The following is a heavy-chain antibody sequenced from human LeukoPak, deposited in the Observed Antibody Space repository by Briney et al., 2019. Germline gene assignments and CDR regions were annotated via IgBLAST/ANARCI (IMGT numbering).Heavy chain of an antibody. V-gene: IGHV4-59*12. J-gene: IGHJ3*02. CDR2: IYYSGST. D-gene: IGHD3-22*01. CDR3: ARGPKLDYYDSSGHAFDI. Sequence: PSETLSLTCTVSGGSISSYYWSWIRQPPGKGLEWIGYIYYSGSTNYNPSLKSRVTISVDRSKNQFSLKLSSVTAADTAVYYCARGPKLDYYDSSGHAFDIWGQGTMVTVSS. CDR1: GGSISSYY.